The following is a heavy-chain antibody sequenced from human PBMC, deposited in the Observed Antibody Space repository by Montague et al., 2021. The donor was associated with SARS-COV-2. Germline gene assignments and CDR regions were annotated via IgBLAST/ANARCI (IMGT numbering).Heavy chain of an antibody. J-gene: IGHJ4*02. D-gene: IGHD1-1*01. CDR2: LSGSGAST. CDR3: GKNRQRVPLKAPPDF. V-gene: IGHV3-23*01. Sequence: SLRLSCAASGFTFSSYGMSWIRQAPGKGLEWVSDLSGSGASTRYADSVNGRFTISRDNSKNTLYLQMNSLRAEDTAIYYCGKNRQRVPLKAPPDFWGQGTLVTASS. CDR1: GFTFSSYG.